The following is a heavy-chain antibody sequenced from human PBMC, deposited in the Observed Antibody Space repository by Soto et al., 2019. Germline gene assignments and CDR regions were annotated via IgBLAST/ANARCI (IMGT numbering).Heavy chain of an antibody. V-gene: IGHV1-3*05. CDR1: GYTFTNHA. D-gene: IGHD1-7*01. J-gene: IGHJ4*02. CDR2: INAGKGDT. Sequence: QVQLVQSGAEEKKPGAPVKVSCKASGYTFTNHAIHWVRQAPGQGLEWMGWINAGKGDTKYPQRFQGRVTITRDTSASTAYMELSSLRSEDTAVYYCARNILGGTTDYWGPGTLVTVSS. CDR3: ARNILGGTTDY.